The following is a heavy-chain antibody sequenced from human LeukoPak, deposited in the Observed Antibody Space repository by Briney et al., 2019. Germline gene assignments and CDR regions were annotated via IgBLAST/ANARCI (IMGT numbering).Heavy chain of an antibody. V-gene: IGHV3-23*01. CDR1: GFTFSSYA. CDR3: AKRLSYSSSWYYFDY. D-gene: IGHD6-13*01. Sequence: PGGSLRLSCAASGFTFSSYASSWVRQAPGKGLEWVSAISGSGGSTYYADSVKGRFTISRDNSKNTLYLQMNSLRAEDTAVYYCAKRLSYSSSWYYFDYWGQGTLVTVSS. J-gene: IGHJ4*02. CDR2: ISGSGGST.